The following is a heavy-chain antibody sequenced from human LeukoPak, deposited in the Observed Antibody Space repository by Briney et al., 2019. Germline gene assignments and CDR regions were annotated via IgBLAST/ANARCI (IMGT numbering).Heavy chain of an antibody. V-gene: IGHV3-7*05. J-gene: IGHJ4*02. D-gene: IGHD3-10*01. CDR3: AREGFGGSFDY. Sequence: GGSLRLSCAASGFTFSRFWMSWVRQAPGRGLEWVANIKEDGSQRHYVDSVKGRFTISRDNGKNSLYLQMNSLRAEDTALYYCAREGFGGSFDYWGQGTLVTVSS. CDR1: GFTFSRFW. CDR2: IKEDGSQR.